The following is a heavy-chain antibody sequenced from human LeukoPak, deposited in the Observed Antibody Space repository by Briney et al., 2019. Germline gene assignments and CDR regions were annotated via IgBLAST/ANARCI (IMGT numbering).Heavy chain of an antibody. CDR1: GGTFSSYA. D-gene: IGHD5-18*01. J-gene: IGHJ4*02. CDR2: IIPIFGTA. V-gene: IGHV1-69*13. Sequence: SVKVSCKASGGTFSSYAISWVRQAPGQGLEWMGGIIPIFGTANYAQKFQGRVTITADESTSTAYMELSSLRSEDTAVYYCARGTGEGYSYGRYYFDYWGQGTLVTVSS. CDR3: ARGTGEGYSYGRYYFDY.